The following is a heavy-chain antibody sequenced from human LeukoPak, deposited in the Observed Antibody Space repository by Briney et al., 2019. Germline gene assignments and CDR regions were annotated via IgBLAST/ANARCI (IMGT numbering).Heavy chain of an antibody. Sequence: PSETLSLTCAVYGGSFSGYYWSWTRQPPGKGLEWIGEINHSGSTNYNPSLKSRVPISVDTSKNQFSLKLSSVTAADTAVYYCARVAGTGPFWFDPWGQGTLVTVSS. CDR1: GGSFSGYY. D-gene: IGHD6-13*01. V-gene: IGHV4-34*01. CDR3: ARVAGTGPFWFDP. J-gene: IGHJ5*02. CDR2: INHSGST.